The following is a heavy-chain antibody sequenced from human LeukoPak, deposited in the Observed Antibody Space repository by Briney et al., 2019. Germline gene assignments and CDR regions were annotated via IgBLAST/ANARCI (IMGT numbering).Heavy chain of an antibody. J-gene: IGHJ6*03. D-gene: IGHD2-2*01. CDR1: GGSISSYY. CDR2: IYYSGNT. Sequence: SETLSLTCTVSGGSISSYYWSWIRQPPGKGLEWIGYIYYSGNTNYNPSLKSRVTISVDTSKNQFSLKLSSVTAADTAVYYCARDRYCSSTSCPDYYYYYYMDVWGKGTTVTVSS. CDR3: ARDRYCSSTSCPDYYYYYYMDV. V-gene: IGHV4-59*01.